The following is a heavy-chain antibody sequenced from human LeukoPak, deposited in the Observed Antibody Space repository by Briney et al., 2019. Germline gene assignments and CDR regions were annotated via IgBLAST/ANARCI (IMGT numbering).Heavy chain of an antibody. D-gene: IGHD5-12*01. CDR2: SSSSGSTI. CDR1: GFTFSSYE. V-gene: IGHV3-48*03. J-gene: IGHJ4*02. CDR3: ARGSLHSAYGFDY. Sequence: KSGGSLRLSCAASGFTFSSYEMNWVRQAPGKGLEWVSHSSSSGSTIYYAGSVKGRFTIARDNAKNSVYLQMNSLRAEDTAVYYCARGSLHSAYGFDYWGQGTLVSVSS.